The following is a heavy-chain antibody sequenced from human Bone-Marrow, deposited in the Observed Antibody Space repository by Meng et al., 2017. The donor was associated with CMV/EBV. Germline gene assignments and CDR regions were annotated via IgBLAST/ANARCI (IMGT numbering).Heavy chain of an antibody. CDR3: ARGRFCSSTSCELAPDY. D-gene: IGHD2-2*01. Sequence: SVKVSCKASGVTFSSYTISWVRQAPGQGLEWMGRIIPILGIANYAQKFQGRVTITADKSTSTAYMELSSLRAEDTAMYYCARGRFCSSTSCELAPDYWGQGTLVTVSS. J-gene: IGHJ4*02. CDR2: IIPILGIA. V-gene: IGHV1-69*02. CDR1: GVTFSSYT.